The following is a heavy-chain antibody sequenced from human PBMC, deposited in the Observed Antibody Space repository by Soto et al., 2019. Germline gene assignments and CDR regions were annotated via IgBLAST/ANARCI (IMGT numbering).Heavy chain of an antibody. CDR2: ISWKDEK. CDR1: GFSLSTSGAG. D-gene: IGHD1-26*01. V-gene: IGHV2-5*01. CDR3: ANRYCGNYYRWYFDS. J-gene: IGHJ4*02. Sequence: QITLKESGPTLVKPTQTLTVTCTFSGFSLSTSGAGVGWIRQSPGKAPEWLALISWKDEKRYKSGPKSRLTITKDTSKSQVVPTMPDLDPIVTATYLWANRYCGNYYRWYFDSWGQGTLFTVSS.